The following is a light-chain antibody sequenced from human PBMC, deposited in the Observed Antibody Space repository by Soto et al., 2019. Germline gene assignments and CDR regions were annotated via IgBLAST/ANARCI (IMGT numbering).Light chain of an antibody. CDR2: SNN. CDR1: SSNIGSNP. Sequence: QSALTQPPSASGTPGQRVTISCFGSSSNIGSNPVNWYQQLPGTAPKLLIYSNNQRPSGVPDRFSGSKSGTSASLAISGLQSEDEADYYCAAWDDSLNGWVFGGGTKLTVL. J-gene: IGLJ3*02. CDR3: AAWDDSLNGWV. V-gene: IGLV1-44*01.